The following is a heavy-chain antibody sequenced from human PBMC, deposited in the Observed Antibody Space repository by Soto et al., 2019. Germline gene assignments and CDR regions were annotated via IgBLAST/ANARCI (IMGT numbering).Heavy chain of an antibody. J-gene: IGHJ4*02. CDR3: AKSLCNSNGGPNDH. V-gene: IGHV3-23*01. D-gene: IGHD3-10*02. Sequence: EVQLLESGGGLVQPGGSLRLSCVGSGFTFSSYDMTWVRQAPGKGLEWVSSFSFYGRSDNTYYADSVKGRFTISRDNSRNKVYLQIDNLRVENTAVYYWAKSLCNSNGGPNDHWGQGTLVTVSS. CDR2: FSFYGRSDNT. CDR1: GFTFSSYD.